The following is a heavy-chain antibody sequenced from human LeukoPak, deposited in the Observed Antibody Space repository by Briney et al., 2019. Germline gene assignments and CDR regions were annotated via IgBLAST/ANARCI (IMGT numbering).Heavy chain of an antibody. J-gene: IGHJ1*01. CDR2: LNPNSGAT. Sequence: ASVKVSCKASGYTFTGYQMHWVRQAPGQGLEWMGRLNPNSGATNYAQKFQGRVTMTRDTSISTAYMELSRLRSDDTAVYYCASPRISGDSSGYYDTLQYWGQGTLVTVSS. CDR3: ASPRISGDSSGYYDTLQY. CDR1: GYTFTGYQ. V-gene: IGHV1-2*06. D-gene: IGHD3-22*01.